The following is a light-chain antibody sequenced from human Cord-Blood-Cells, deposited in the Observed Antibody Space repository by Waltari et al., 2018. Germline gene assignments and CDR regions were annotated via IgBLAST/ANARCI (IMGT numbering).Light chain of an antibody. V-gene: IGLV2-11*01. CDR3: CSNAGSYTYV. J-gene: IGLJ1*01. CDR2: DVS. Sequence: QSALTQPRSVSGSPGQSVTISCTGTSSDVGGSNYVSWYQQHPGKAPKLMIYDVSKRPAGVPDRFSGSKSGNTASLTISGLQAEDEADYYCCSNAGSYTYVFGTGTKVTVL. CDR1: SSDVGGSNY.